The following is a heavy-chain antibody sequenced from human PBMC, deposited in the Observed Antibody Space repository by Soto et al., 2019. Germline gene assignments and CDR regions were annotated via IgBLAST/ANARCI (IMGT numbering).Heavy chain of an antibody. CDR2: INHSGST. V-gene: IGHV4-34*01. CDR1: FTSYY. Sequence: FTSYYMHWVRQAPGAGLEWIGEINHSGSTNYNPSLKSRVSISIDTSKNQFSLHLSSVTAADTSVYYCARGQSDFYDTSGSYYHYFDSWGQGTLVTVSS. CDR3: ARGQSDFYDTSGSYYHYFDS. J-gene: IGHJ4*02. D-gene: IGHD3-22*01.